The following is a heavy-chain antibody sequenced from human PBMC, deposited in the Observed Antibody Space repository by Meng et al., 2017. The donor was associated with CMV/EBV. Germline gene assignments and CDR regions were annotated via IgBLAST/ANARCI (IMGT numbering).Heavy chain of an antibody. CDR3: ARGGGQGYSYGFDY. CDR1: GGSISSGGYY. V-gene: IGHV4-31*03. CDR2: IYYSGST. Sequence: SETLSLTCTVSGGSISSGGYYWSWIRQHPGKGLEWIGYIYYSGSTYYNPSLKSRVTISVDTSKNQFSRKLRSVTAADTAVYYCARGGGQGYSYGFDYWGQGTLVTVSS. D-gene: IGHD5-18*01. J-gene: IGHJ4*02.